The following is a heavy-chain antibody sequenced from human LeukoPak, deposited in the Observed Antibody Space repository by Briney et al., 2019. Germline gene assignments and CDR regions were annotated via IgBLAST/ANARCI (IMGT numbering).Heavy chain of an antibody. D-gene: IGHD3-16*02. CDR3: ARATGDYDYFWGSYRFTYFDY. V-gene: IGHV4-4*02. J-gene: IGHJ4*02. CDR1: GGSISSSNW. Sequence: PSETLSLACAVSGGSISSSNWWSWVRQPPGKGLEWIGEIYHSGSTNYNPSLKSRVTISVDKSKNQFSLKLSSVTAADTAVYYCARATGDYDYFWGSYRFTYFDYWGQGTLVTVSS. CDR2: IYHSGST.